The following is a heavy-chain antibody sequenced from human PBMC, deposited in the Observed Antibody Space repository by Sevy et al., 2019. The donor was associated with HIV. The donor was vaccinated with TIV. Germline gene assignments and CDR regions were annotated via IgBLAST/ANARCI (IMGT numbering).Heavy chain of an antibody. V-gene: IGHV3-48*03. CDR3: ARVNSSSWMYYYYGMDV. D-gene: IGHD6-13*01. CDR1: GFTCSSYE. Sequence: GGSLRLSCAASGFTCSSYEMNWVRQAPGKGLEWVSYISSSGSTIYYADSVKGRFTISRDNAKNSLYLQMNSLRAEDTAVYYCARVNSSSWMYYYYGMDVWGQGTTVTVSS. CDR2: ISSSGSTI. J-gene: IGHJ6*02.